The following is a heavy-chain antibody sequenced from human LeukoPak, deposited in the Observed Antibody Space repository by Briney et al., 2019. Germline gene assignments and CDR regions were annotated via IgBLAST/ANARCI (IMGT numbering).Heavy chain of an antibody. CDR1: GFDFSSNW. V-gene: IGHV3-74*01. Sequence: PGGSLRLSCAASGFDFSSNWMHWVRHAPGQGLVWVSRIKGDGISTNYADSVKGRFTISRDIAKNTLYLQMSSLRAEDTGVYYCAKDHYWSIDYWGRGTLATVSS. CDR3: AKDHYWSIDY. CDR2: IKGDGIST. J-gene: IGHJ4*02. D-gene: IGHD3-3*01.